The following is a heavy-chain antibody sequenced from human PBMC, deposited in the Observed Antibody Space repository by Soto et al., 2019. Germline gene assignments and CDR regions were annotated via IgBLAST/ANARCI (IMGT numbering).Heavy chain of an antibody. CDR1: GFTFGSYA. V-gene: IGHV3-23*01. Sequence: EVQLLESGGDLVHPGGSLRLSCAVSGFTFGSYAMSWVRQAPGKGLEWVSVIGGSGRSTHYADSVKGRFTISRDNSKNSLFLQMNSLRAEDTAVYHCARGYVDTGPRGDMDVWGQGTTVTVSS. D-gene: IGHD5-18*01. CDR3: ARGYVDTGPRGDMDV. CDR2: IGGSGRST. J-gene: IGHJ6*02.